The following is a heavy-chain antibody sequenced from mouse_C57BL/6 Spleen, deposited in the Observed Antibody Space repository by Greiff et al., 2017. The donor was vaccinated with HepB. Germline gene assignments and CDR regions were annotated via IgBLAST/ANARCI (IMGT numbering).Heavy chain of an antibody. J-gene: IGHJ2*01. D-gene: IGHD1-1*01. V-gene: IGHV1-82*01. CDR3: ARDYYGSSYFDY. Sequence: LVEPGASVKISCKASGYAFSSSWMNWVKQRPGKGLEWIGRIYPGDGDTNYNGKFKGKATLTADKSSSTAYMQLSSLTSEDSAVYFCARDYYGSSYFDYWGQGTTLTVSS. CDR2: IYPGDGDT. CDR1: GYAFSSSW.